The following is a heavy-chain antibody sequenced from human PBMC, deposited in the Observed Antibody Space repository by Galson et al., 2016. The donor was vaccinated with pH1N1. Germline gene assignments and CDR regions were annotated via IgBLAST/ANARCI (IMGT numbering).Heavy chain of an antibody. V-gene: IGHV3-7*01. CDR3: ARRYFDL. Sequence: SLRLSCAASGFTFSSYWMQWVRQAPGKGLEWVANIRQDGNEKYHVRSVRGRFTISRDNAKNLLCLQMNSLKAEDTAVYYCARRYFDLWGRGTLVTVSS. CDR1: GFTFSSYW. CDR2: IRQDGNEK. J-gene: IGHJ2*01.